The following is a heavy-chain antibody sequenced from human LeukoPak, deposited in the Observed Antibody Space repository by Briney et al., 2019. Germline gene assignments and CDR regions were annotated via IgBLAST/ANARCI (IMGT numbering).Heavy chain of an antibody. D-gene: IGHD2-2*01. CDR2: ISSTSSII. CDR1: GSTFSSHT. J-gene: IGHJ3*02. CDR3: ASLIVVVPAAMRSDPFDI. Sequence: GGSLRLSCAASGSTFSSHTMNWVRQAPGKGLEWISYISSTSSIIYYADSVKGRFTISRDNAKNSLYLQMSSLRAEDTAVYYCASLIVVVPAAMRSDPFDIWGQGTMVTVSS. V-gene: IGHV3-48*04.